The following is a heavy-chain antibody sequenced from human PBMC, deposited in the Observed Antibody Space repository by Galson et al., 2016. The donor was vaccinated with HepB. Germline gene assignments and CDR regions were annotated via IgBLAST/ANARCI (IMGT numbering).Heavy chain of an antibody. CDR3: AREGQQPGWFDA. D-gene: IGHD6-13*01. V-gene: IGHV4-39*07. J-gene: IGHJ5*02. CDR1: GGSISSSSYY. CDR2: IYYSGST. Sequence: SETLSLTCTVSGGSISSSSYYWGWIRQPPGKGLEWIGSIYYSGSTYYNPSLKSRVTISVDTSKNQFSLKVTSVTAADTAVYYCAREGQQPGWFDAWGQGTLVTVSS.